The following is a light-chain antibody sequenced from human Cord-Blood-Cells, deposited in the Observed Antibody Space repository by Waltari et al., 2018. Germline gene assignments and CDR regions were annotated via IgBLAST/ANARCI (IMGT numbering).Light chain of an antibody. Sequence: QSVLTQPPSVSGAPGQRVTISCTGSSSNIGAGYDVHWYQQIPGTAPKLLIYGNSNRPSGVRDRFSGSKTGTSASLASTGLQAGDVADYYCQSYDSSLSKVFGGGTKLTVL. CDR3: QSYDSSLSKV. CDR2: GNS. J-gene: IGLJ3*02. V-gene: IGLV1-40*01. CDR1: SSNIGAGYD.